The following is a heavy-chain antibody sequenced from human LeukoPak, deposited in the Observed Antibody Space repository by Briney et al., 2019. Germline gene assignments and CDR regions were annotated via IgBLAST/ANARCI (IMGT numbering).Heavy chain of an antibody. Sequence: SETLSLTCTVSGGSISSYYWSWIRQPPGKGLEWIGYIYYSGSTNYNPSLKSRVTISVDTSKNQSSLKLSSVTAADTAVYYCAREVDQLLSSYFDYWGQGTLVTVSS. CDR1: GGSISSYY. J-gene: IGHJ4*02. CDR2: IYYSGST. V-gene: IGHV4-59*01. D-gene: IGHD2-2*01. CDR3: AREVDQLLSSYFDY.